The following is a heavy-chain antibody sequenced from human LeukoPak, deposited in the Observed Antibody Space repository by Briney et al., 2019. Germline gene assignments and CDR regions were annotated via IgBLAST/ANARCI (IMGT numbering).Heavy chain of an antibody. CDR1: GFTFSSYS. V-gene: IGHV3-43*01. CDR3: AKGYYYDNSGAMDV. CDR2: ISWDGVST. Sequence: GGSLRLSCAASGFTFSSYSMNWVRPAPGKGLEWASLISWDGVSTYYADSVKGRFTISRDNSKNSVYLQMNSLRTEDTALYYCAKGYYYDNSGAMDVWGKGTTVTVSS. J-gene: IGHJ6*03. D-gene: IGHD3-22*01.